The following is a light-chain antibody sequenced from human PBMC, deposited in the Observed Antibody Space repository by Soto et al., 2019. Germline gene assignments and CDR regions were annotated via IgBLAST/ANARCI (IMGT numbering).Light chain of an antibody. J-gene: IGKJ4*01. Sequence: EVVMRQSPATLSVSPGEIATLSCRAIQNISVDLAWYRQKPGQSPRLLIYAASNRATGIPARFSGSGSGTDFTLTISSLEPEDFAVYYCQQYNNWPPLTFGGGTKVDIK. CDR3: QQYNNWPPLT. CDR2: AAS. CDR1: QNISVD. V-gene: IGKV3D-15*01.